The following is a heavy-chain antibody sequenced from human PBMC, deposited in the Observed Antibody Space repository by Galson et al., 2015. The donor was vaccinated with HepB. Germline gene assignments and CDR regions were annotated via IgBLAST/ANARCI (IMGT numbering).Heavy chain of an antibody. Sequence: SLRLSCAASGFTFSSYAMHWVRQAPGKGLEWVAVISYDGSNKYYADSVKGRFTISRDNSKNTLYLQMNSLRAEDTAVYYCARDHLPGGYYYGSGAPGWWGQGTLVTVSS. CDR2: ISYDGSNK. J-gene: IGHJ4*02. V-gene: IGHV3-30*04. CDR3: ARDHLPGGYYYGSGAPGW. D-gene: IGHD3-10*01. CDR1: GFTFSSYA.